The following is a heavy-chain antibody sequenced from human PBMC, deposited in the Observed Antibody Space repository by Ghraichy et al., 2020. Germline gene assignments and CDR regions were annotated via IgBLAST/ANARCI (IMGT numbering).Heavy chain of an antibody. J-gene: IGHJ4*02. CDR1: GGSISSSSYY. Sequence: SETLSLTCTVSGGSISSSSYYWGWIRQPPGKGLEWIGSIYYSGSTYYNPSLKSRVTISVDTSKNQFSLKLSSVTAADTAVYYCARQSAKLYSSRWYPYYFDYSGQRTLVTVSS. CDR2: IYYSGST. D-gene: IGHD6-13*01. V-gene: IGHV4-39*01. CDR3: ARQSAKLYSSRWYPYYFDY.